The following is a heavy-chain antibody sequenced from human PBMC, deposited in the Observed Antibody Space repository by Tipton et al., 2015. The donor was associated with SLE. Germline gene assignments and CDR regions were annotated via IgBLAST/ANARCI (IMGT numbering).Heavy chain of an antibody. Sequence: TLSLTCTVSGGSISSGGYYWSWIRQHPGKGLEWIGYIYYSGSTYYNPSLKSRVTISVDTSKNQFSLKLSSVTAADTAVYYCARRGQQLTTSYYYYYMDVWGKGTTVTVSS. CDR1: GGSISSGGYY. CDR2: IYYSGST. CDR3: ARRGQQLTTSYYYYYMDV. D-gene: IGHD6-13*01. J-gene: IGHJ6*03. V-gene: IGHV4-31*03.